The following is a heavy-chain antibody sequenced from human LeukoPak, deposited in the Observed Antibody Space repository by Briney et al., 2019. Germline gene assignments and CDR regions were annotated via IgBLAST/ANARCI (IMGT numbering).Heavy chain of an antibody. Sequence: RRASVKVSCKASGGTFSSYAISWVRQAPGQGLEWMGGIIPIFGTANYAQKFQGRVTITADESTSTAYMELSSLRSEDTAVYYCARGSSGSLGPVDYWGQGTLVTVSS. CDR3: ARGSSGSLGPVDY. V-gene: IGHV1-69*13. D-gene: IGHD6-19*01. CDR1: GGTFSSYA. CDR2: IIPIFGTA. J-gene: IGHJ4*02.